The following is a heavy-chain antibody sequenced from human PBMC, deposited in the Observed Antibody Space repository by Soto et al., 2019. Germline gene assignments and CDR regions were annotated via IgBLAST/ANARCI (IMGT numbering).Heavy chain of an antibody. D-gene: IGHD3-22*01. CDR3: ARVPTDSSGYYKYYFDY. V-gene: IGHV1-18*04. Sequence: GASVKVSFKASCYTFTNYGVIWLRQAPVQGLEWMVWINPYNGNTNYAQKVQGRVTMTTDTSTSTAYMELRSLRSDDTAVYYCARVPTDSSGYYKYYFDYWGQGTLVTSPQ. J-gene: IGHJ4*02. CDR1: CYTFTNYG. CDR2: INPYNGNT.